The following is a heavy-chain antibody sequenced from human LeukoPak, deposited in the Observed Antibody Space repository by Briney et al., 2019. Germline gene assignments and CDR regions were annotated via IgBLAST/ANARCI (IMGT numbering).Heavy chain of an antibody. CDR1: GFTFDDYA. CDR2: ISGDGGST. CDR3: EKDTEGYTHGYYYYGMDV. D-gene: IGHD5-18*01. Sequence: GGSLRLSCAASGFTFDDYAMHWVRQAPGKGLEWVSLISGDGGSTYYADSVEGRFTISRDNSKNSLYLQMNSLRNDDTALYYCEKDTEGYTHGYYYYGMDVWGQGTTVTVSS. V-gene: IGHV3-43*02. J-gene: IGHJ6*02.